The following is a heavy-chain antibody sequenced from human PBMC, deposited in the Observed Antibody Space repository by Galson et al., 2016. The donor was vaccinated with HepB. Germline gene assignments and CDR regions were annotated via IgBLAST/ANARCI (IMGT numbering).Heavy chain of an antibody. CDR3: VREMNYSFDH. V-gene: IGHV3-7*01. J-gene: IGHJ4*02. CDR1: GFSFRSYW. CDR2: IKKDGSGK. Sequence: SLRLSCAASGFSFRSYWVSWVRQTPGKGLEWVAGIKKDGSGKHYVDSLRGRFTISRDNAKNSLYLQMNSLRAEDTGVYYCVREMNYSFDHWGQGTLVTISS. D-gene: IGHD1-7*01.